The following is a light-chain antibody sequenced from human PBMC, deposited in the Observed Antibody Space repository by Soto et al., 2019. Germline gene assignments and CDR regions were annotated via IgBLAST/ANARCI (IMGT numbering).Light chain of an antibody. CDR1: SSDVGTYDD. J-gene: IGLJ1*01. CDR2: EVT. CDR3: SSYTTSSTYV. V-gene: IGLV2-14*01. Sequence: QSALTQPASVSVSPGQSITISCTGTSSDVGTYDDVSWYRQHPGKAPKLLIYEVTNRPSGVSNRFSGSKSGNTASLTISGLQAEDEADYYCSSYTTSSTYVFGSGTQLTVL.